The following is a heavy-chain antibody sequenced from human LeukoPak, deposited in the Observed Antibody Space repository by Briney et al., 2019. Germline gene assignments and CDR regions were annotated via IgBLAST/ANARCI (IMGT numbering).Heavy chain of an antibody. J-gene: IGHJ4*02. D-gene: IGHD3-9*01. CDR1: GGSISSYY. Sequence: SETLSLTCTVSGGSISSYYWSWIRQPAGKGLEWIGRIYTSGSTNYNPSLKSQVTMSVDTSKNQFSLKLSSVTAADTAVYYCARVGGILTGYYYFDYWGQGTLVTVSS. CDR2: IYTSGST. V-gene: IGHV4-4*07. CDR3: ARVGGILTGYYYFDY.